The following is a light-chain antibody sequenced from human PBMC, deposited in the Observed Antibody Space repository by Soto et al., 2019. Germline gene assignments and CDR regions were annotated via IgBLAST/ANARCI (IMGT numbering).Light chain of an antibody. V-gene: IGLV1-47*02. CDR2: SNN. J-gene: IGLJ2*01. CDR3: ASWDDRLGAVI. CDR1: SSNIGGTNY. Sequence: QSVLTQPPSVSEAPNQRVTISCSGSSSNIGGTNYAYWYQQLPGAAPKLLMHSNNLRPSGVPERISGSKSGTSASLAISGLRSEDEAVYYCASWDDRLGAVIFGGGTKVTVL.